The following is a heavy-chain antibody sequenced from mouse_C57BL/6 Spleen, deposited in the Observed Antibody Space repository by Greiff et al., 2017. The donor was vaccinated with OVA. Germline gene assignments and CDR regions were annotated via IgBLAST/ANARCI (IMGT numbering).Heavy chain of an antibody. Sequence: EVMLVESGGGLVKPGGSLKLSCAASGFTFSSYAMSWVRQTPEKRLAWVATISDGGSYTYYPDNVKGRFTISRDNAKNNLYLQMSHLKSEDTAMYYCARDYYGTGYAMDYWGQGTSVTVSS. CDR3: ARDYYGTGYAMDY. J-gene: IGHJ4*01. D-gene: IGHD1-1*01. CDR2: ISDGGSYT. CDR1: GFTFSSYA. V-gene: IGHV5-4*01.